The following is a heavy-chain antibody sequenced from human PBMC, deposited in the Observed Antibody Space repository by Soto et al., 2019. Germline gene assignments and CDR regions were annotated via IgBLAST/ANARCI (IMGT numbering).Heavy chain of an antibody. CDR2: IYHSGST. J-gene: IGHJ4*02. CDR1: GGSISSGGYS. V-gene: IGHV4-30-2*01. CDR3: ARELDDYGFS. Sequence: SETLSLTCAVSGGSISSGGYSWSWIRQPPGKGLEWIGYIYHSGSTYYNPSLKSRVTISVDRSKNQFSLKLSSVTAADTAVYYCARELDDYGFSWGQGTLVTVAS. D-gene: IGHD4-17*01.